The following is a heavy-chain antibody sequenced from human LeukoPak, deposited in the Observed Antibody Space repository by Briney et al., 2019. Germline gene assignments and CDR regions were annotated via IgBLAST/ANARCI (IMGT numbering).Heavy chain of an antibody. CDR1: GYTFTSYD. Sequence: ASVKVSCKASGYTFTSYDINWVRQATGQGLEWMGWMNPNSGNTGYAQKFQGRVTMTRNTSISTAYMELSSLRPEDTAVYYCARGTIAVAGTDFDYWGQGTLVTVSS. J-gene: IGHJ4*02. D-gene: IGHD6-19*01. CDR3: ARGTIAVAGTDFDY. CDR2: MNPNSGNT. V-gene: IGHV1-8*01.